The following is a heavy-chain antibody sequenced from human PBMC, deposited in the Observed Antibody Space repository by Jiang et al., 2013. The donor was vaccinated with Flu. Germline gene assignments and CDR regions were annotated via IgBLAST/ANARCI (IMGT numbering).Heavy chain of an antibody. CDR2: ISSSSSNK. V-gene: IGHV3-48*01. CDR3: AKEGGGYDFGIYYFDY. Sequence: YISSSSSNKYYADSVKGRFTISRDNSKNTLYLQMNSLRAEDTAVYYCAKEGGGYDFGIYYFDYWGQGTLVTVSS. J-gene: IGHJ4*02. D-gene: IGHD5-12*01.